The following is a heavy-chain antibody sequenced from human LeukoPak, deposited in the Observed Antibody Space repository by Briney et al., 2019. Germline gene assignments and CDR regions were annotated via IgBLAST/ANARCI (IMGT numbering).Heavy chain of an antibody. D-gene: IGHD2-2*01. CDR3: ASEGPRDIVVVPAAWDY. CDR2: IIPIFGTA. V-gene: IGHV1-69*05. CDR1: GGTFSSYA. J-gene: IGHJ4*02. Sequence: SVKVPCKASGGTFSSYAISWVRQAPGQGLEWMGGIIPIFGTANYAQKFQGRVTITTDESTSTAYMELSSLRSEDTAVYYCASEGPRDIVVVPAAWDYWGQGTLVTVSS.